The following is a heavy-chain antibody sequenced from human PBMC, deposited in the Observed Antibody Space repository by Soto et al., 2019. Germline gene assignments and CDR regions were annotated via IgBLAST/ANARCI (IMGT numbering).Heavy chain of an antibody. CDR1: GGSISSGDYY. CDR3: ARVSINYDFWSGYGNHYGMDV. V-gene: IGHV4-30-4*01. CDR2: IYYSGST. Sequence: KTSETLSLTCTVSGGSISSGDYYWSWIRQPPGKGLEWIGYIYYSGSTYYNPSLKSRVTISVDTSKNQFSLKLSSVTAADTAVYYCARVSINYDFWSGYGNHYGMDVWGQGTTVTVSS. J-gene: IGHJ6*02. D-gene: IGHD3-3*01.